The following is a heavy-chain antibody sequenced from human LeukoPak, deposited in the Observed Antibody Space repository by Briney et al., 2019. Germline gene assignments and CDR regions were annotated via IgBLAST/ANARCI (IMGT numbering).Heavy chain of an antibody. CDR3: ARSRVGYYDSSGYYY. CDR2: IYSGGST. V-gene: IGHV3-66*02. D-gene: IGHD3-22*01. Sequence: GGSLRLSCAASGFTVSSNYMSWVRQAPGKGLEWVSVIYSGGSTYYADSVKGRFTISRDNSKNTLYLQMNSLRAEDTAVYYCARSRVGYYDSSGYYYWGQGTLVTVSS. CDR1: GFTVSSNY. J-gene: IGHJ4*02.